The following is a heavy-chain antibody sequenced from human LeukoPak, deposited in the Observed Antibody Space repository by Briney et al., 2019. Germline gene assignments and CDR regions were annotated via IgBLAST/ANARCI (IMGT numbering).Heavy chain of an antibody. CDR1: GFTFTIYG. D-gene: IGHD6-13*01. V-gene: IGHV3-30*02. CDR3: ARAMYGSSPFDY. Sequence: GGSLRLSCAASGFTFTIYGMHWVRQAPDKGLAWVAFIRYDGSNKYYADSVKGRFTISRDNSKNTLYLQMSSLRAEDTAVYYCARAMYGSSPFDYWGQGTLVTVSS. J-gene: IGHJ4*02. CDR2: IRYDGSNK.